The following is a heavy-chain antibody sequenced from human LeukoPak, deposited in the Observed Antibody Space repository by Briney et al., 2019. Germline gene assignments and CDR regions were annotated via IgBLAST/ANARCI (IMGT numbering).Heavy chain of an antibody. Sequence: SETLSLTCAVYGGSFSGHYWSWIRQPPGKGLEWIGEINHSGSTNYNPSLKSRVTISVDTSKNQFSLKLSSVTAADTAVYYCAKAVRAKRGYYYYMDVWGKGTTVTVSS. D-gene: IGHD3-10*01. CDR2: INHSGST. CDR1: GGSFSGHY. CDR3: AKAVRAKRGYYYYMDV. V-gene: IGHV4-34*01. J-gene: IGHJ6*03.